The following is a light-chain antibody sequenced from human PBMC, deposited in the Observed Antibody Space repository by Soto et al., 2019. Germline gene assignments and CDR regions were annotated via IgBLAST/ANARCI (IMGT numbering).Light chain of an antibody. CDR3: QTYDSSLSGYV. V-gene: IGLV1-40*01. CDR1: SSNIGTGYD. J-gene: IGLJ1*01. CDR2: ANI. Sequence: QSVLTQPPSVSGAPGQRVTISCTGDSSNIGTGYDVHWYKQLPGTAPKLLIYANINRPSGVPDRCSGSKSGTSASLAITGLQAEDEADYYCQTYDSSLSGYVFGTGTKVTVL.